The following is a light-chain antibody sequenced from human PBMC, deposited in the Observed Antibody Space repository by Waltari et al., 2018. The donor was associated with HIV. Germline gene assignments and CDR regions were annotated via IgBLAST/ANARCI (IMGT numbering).Light chain of an antibody. V-gene: IGLV2-14*03. CDR2: DVS. CDR1: SSDLGGYTY. J-gene: IGLJ1*01. CDR3: SSYTSSSTLGV. Sequence: QSALTQPASVSGSPGQSITISCPGTSSDLGGYTYVSWYQQHPGKAPKLMISDVSHRPSGVSNRFSGSKSGNTASLTISGLQAEDEADYYCSSYTSSSTLGVFGSGTKVTVL.